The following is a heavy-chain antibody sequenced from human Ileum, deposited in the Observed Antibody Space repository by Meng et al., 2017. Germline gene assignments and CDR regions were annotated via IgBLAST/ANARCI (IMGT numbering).Heavy chain of an antibody. V-gene: IGHV1-46*01. CDR2: INPSGGST. Sequence: ASVKVSCKASGYTFTSYYMHWVRQAPGQGLEWMGIINPSGGSTSYAQKFQGRVTMTRDTSTSTVYMELSSLRSEDTAVYYWARAEAEYDVLTGYTSGSWFDPWGQGTLVTVSS. CDR3: ARAEAEYDVLTGYTSGSWFDP. J-gene: IGHJ5*02. CDR1: GYTFTSYY. D-gene: IGHD3-9*01.